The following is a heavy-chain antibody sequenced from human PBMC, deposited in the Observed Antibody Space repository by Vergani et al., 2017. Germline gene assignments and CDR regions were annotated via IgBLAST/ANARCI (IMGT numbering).Heavy chain of an antibody. D-gene: IGHD3-22*01. Sequence: QVLLVQSGAEVKKPGASVRVSCKTSGYIFTNYYIHWVRQAPGQGLEWMGIINPSGGSTTYAQQFQGRLTMTRDTSTSTVYMDLSNLRSEDTAVYYCTRGWYYDSIDYWAYWGQGTLVTVSS. V-gene: IGHV1-46*03. J-gene: IGHJ4*02. CDR3: TRGWYYDSIDYWAY. CDR2: INPSGGST. CDR1: GYIFTNYY.